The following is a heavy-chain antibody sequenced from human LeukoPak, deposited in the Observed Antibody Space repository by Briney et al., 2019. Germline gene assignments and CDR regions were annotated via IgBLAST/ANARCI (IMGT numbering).Heavy chain of an antibody. D-gene: IGHD4-17*01. Sequence: PGGSLRLSCAVSGFTLTDHYMTWYRQSPGRGLEWISWITASGTTKDYADSVKGRFTISRDNNKNSVYLQMSSLRADDTAVYYCARDPDYGDPYWGQGTLVTVSS. CDR1: GFTLTDHY. V-gene: IGHV3-11*01. CDR3: ARDPDYGDPY. J-gene: IGHJ4*02. CDR2: ITASGTTK.